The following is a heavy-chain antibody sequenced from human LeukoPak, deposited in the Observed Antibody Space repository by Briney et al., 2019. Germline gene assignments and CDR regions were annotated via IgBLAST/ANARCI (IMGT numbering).Heavy chain of an antibody. Sequence: SETLSLTCTVSGGSISSYYWSWIRQPPGKGLEWIGYIYYSGSTNYNPSLKSRVTISVDTSKNHFSLKLSSVTAADTAVYYCARHLRYFRDSGMDVWGQGATVTDSS. D-gene: IGHD3-9*01. J-gene: IGHJ6*02. CDR2: IYYSGST. CDR1: GGSISSYY. CDR3: ARHLRYFRDSGMDV. V-gene: IGHV4-59*08.